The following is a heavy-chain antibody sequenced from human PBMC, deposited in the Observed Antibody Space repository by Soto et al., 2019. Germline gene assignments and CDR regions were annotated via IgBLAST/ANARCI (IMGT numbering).Heavy chain of an antibody. Sequence: GGSLRLSCAASGFTFSSYSMNWVRQAPGKGLEWISYISSSSSAIYYADTVRGRFTGSRDNAKNSLYLQMNSLRVEDAAVYYCERQNWDSYFSYFDSWGQGT. J-gene: IGHJ4*02. V-gene: IGHV3-48*01. CDR1: GFTFSSYS. CDR2: ISSSSSAI. D-gene: IGHD2-21*01. CDR3: ERQNWDSYFSYFDS.